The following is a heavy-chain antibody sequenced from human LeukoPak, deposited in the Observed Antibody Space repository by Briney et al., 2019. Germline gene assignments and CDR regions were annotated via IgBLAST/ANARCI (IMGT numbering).Heavy chain of an antibody. V-gene: IGHV3-30*04. D-gene: IGHD2-2*01. CDR2: ISYDGSNK. CDR1: GFTSSSYA. CDR3: ARDNCSSTSCHDYYYGMDV. Sequence: GRSLRLSCAASGFTSSSYAMHWVRQAPGKGLEWVAVISYDGSNKYYADSVKGRFTISRDNSKNTLYLQMNSLRAEDTAVYYCARDNCSSTSCHDYYYGMDVWGKGTTVTVSS. J-gene: IGHJ6*04.